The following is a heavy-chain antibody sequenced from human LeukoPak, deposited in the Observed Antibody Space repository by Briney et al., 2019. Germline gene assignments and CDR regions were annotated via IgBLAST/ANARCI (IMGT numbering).Heavy chain of an antibody. J-gene: IGHJ4*02. V-gene: IGHV3-23*01. CDR1: GFTFSSYA. CDR3: ATCYGGNSYFDY. Sequence: GGSLRLSCAASGFTFSSYAMSWVRQAPGKGLEWVSAISGSGGSTYYADSVKGRFTISRDNSKNTLYLQMNSLRAEDTAVYYCATCYGGNSYFDYWGQGTLVTVSS. D-gene: IGHD4-23*01. CDR2: ISGSGGST.